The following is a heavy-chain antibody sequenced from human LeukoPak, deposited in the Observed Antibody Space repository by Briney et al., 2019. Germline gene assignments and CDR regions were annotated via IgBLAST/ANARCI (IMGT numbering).Heavy chain of an antibody. CDR1: GFTFSSYA. D-gene: IGHD1-26*01. CDR3: AKPGGSYTYYFDY. CDR2: ISGSGGST. J-gene: IGHJ4*02. V-gene: IGHV3-23*01. Sequence: GGSLRLSCAASGFTFSSYAMSWVRQAPGKRLEWVSAISGSGGSTYYADSVKGRFTISRDNSKNTLYLQMNSLRAEDTAVYYCAKPGGSYTYYFDYWGQGTLVTVSS.